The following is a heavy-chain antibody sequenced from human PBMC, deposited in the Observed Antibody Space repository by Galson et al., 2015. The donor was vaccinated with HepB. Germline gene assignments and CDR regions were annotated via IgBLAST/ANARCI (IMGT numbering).Heavy chain of an antibody. CDR1: GFSFTRYA. CDR2: ITSSGGNS. CDR3: AKDGIMVANNPYHFHY. J-gene: IGHJ4*02. V-gene: IGHV3-23*01. Sequence: SLRLSCAASGFSFTRYAMTWVRRAPGKRLEWVSSITSSGGNSYYTDSVKGRFTVSRDNSKNTLLLQLNSLRAEDTAMYFCAKDGIMVANNPYHFHYWGQGTRVMVSS. D-gene: IGHD2-15*01.